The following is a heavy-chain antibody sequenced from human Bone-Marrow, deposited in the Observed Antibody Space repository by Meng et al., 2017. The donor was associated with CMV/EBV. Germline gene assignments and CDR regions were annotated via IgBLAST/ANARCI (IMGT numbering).Heavy chain of an antibody. CDR3: ARPPPRTVTTMWFDP. Sequence: ASVKVSCKASGYTFTGYYMHWVRQAPGQWLEWMGWINPNSGGTNYAQKFQGRVTMTRDTSISTAYMELSRLRSDDTAVYYCARPPPRTVTTMWFDPWGQGTLVTVSS. J-gene: IGHJ5*02. CDR1: GYTFTGYY. V-gene: IGHV1-2*02. D-gene: IGHD1-7*01. CDR2: INPNSGGT.